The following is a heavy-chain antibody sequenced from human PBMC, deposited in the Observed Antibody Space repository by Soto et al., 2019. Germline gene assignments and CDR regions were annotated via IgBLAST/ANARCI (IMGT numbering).Heavy chain of an antibody. Sequence: PGGSLRLSCAASGFTFSDYYMSWIRQAPGKGLEWVSYISSSSSYTNYADSVKGRFTISRDNAKNSLYLQMNSLRAEDTAVYYCAKIYYDSSGYHFDYWGQGTLVTVSS. CDR3: AKIYYDSSGYHFDY. CDR1: GFTFSDYY. V-gene: IGHV3-11*06. CDR2: ISSSSSYT. D-gene: IGHD3-22*01. J-gene: IGHJ4*02.